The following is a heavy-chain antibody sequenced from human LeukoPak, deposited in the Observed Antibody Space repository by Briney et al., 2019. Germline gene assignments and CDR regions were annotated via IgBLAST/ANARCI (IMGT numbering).Heavy chain of an antibody. J-gene: IGHJ3*02. CDR1: GFTFSGSA. V-gene: IGHV3-73*01. CDR2: VRSKANSYAT. Sequence: GGSLRLSCAASGFTFSGSAMHWVRQASGKGLEWVDRVRSKANSYATAHTASVKGRFTISRDDSKNTAYLQMNSLKTEDTAVYYCTRRSGYSYGAAFDIRGQGTMVTVSS. D-gene: IGHD5-18*01. CDR3: TRRSGYSYGAAFDI.